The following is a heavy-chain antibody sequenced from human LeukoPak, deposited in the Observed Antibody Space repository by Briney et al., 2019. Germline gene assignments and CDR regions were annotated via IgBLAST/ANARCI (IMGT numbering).Heavy chain of an antibody. CDR3: AKSTYYYETFVNAFDI. CDR1: GASISSSSYY. D-gene: IGHD3-22*01. J-gene: IGHJ3*02. CDR2: VYHSGST. V-gene: IGHV4-39*07. Sequence: SETLSRTCTVSGASISSSSYYWGWVRQPPGKGLEWIGSVYHSGSTYYNPSLKTRVTMSVDTSTNQFSLRLSSVTAADTAVYYCAKSTYYYETFVNAFDIWGQGTMVSVSS.